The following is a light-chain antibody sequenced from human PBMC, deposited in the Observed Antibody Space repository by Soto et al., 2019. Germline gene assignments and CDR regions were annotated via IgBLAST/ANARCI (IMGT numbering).Light chain of an antibody. J-gene: IGKJ4*01. CDR2: GAS. CDR1: QSITKD. CDR3: QQYNNWPPLT. Sequence: EIVMTQSPGTLSVSPGERATLSCRASQSITKDLAWYQQKPDQAPRLLIYGASTRATGVPARFSGSGSGTEFTLTISSLQSEDFAVYYCQQYNNWPPLTFGGGTKVEIK. V-gene: IGKV3-15*01.